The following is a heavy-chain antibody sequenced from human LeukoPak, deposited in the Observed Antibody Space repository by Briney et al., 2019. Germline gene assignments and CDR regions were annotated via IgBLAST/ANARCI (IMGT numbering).Heavy chain of an antibody. CDR1: GFTSSSHE. V-gene: IGHV3-48*03. D-gene: IGHD2-15*01. Sequence: PGGSLRLSCAASGFTSSSHEMNWVRQAPGKGLEWISYISSSGSTKYYADSVKGRFTISRDNAKNSLFLQMSSLRAEDTAIYYCATSPRIGYCSGGSCYLDYWGQGTLVTVSS. CDR2: ISSSGSTK. CDR3: ATSPRIGYCSGGSCYLDY. J-gene: IGHJ4*02.